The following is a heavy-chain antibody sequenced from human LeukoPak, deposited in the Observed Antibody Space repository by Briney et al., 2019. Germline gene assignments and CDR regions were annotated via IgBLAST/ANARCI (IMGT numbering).Heavy chain of an antibody. CDR2: IIPIFGTA. J-gene: IGHJ5*02. D-gene: IGHD1-26*01. CDR3: ARRRIGASWNWFDP. CDR1: GGTFSSYA. V-gene: IGHV1-69*13. Sequence: ASVKVSCKASGGTFSSYAISWVRQAPGQGLEWMGGIIPIFGTANYAQKFQGRVTITADESTSTAYMELSSLRSEDTAVYYCARRRIGASWNWFDPWGQGTLVTVSS.